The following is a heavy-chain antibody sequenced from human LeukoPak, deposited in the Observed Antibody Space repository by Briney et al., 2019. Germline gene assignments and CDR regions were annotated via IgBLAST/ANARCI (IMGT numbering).Heavy chain of an antibody. Sequence: GGSLRLSCVASGFTFSSYAMSWVRQAPGKGLEWVSAIRGSGGSTYYADSVKGRFTISRDNAKNTLYLQMNSLRAEDTAVYYCARVQGTYDFWSGDYYYYGMDVWGQGTTVTVSS. CDR3: ARVQGTYDFWSGDYYYYGMDV. J-gene: IGHJ6*02. CDR2: IRGSGGST. CDR1: GFTFSSYA. V-gene: IGHV3-23*01. D-gene: IGHD3-3*01.